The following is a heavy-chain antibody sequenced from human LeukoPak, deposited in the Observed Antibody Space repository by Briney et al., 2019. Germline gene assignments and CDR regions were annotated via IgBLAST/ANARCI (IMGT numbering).Heavy chain of an antibody. CDR3: AKAANWGSFDY. CDR2: ISGSGGTT. Sequence: GGSLRLSCAASGFTFSNYGMNWVRQAPGKGLEWVSIISGSGGTTYYADSVKGRFTISRDNSKNTLYLQMNSLRAEDTAVYYCAKAANWGSFDYWGQGTLVTVSS. V-gene: IGHV3-23*01. D-gene: IGHD7-27*01. J-gene: IGHJ4*02. CDR1: GFTFSNYG.